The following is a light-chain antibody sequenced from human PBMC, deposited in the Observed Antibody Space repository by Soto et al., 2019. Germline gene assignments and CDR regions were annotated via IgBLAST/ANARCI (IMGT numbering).Light chain of an antibody. CDR1: SSDVGGYNY. V-gene: IGLV2-8*01. CDR2: EVT. CDR3: CSNAGSHYYV. J-gene: IGLJ1*01. Sequence: QSALTQPPSASGSPGQSVTISCTGTSSDVGGYNYVSWYQQHPGKAPKLLIYEVTKRPSGVPDRFSGSKSGNTASLTVSGLQDDDEAEYYCCSNAGSHYYVFGTGTQLTVL.